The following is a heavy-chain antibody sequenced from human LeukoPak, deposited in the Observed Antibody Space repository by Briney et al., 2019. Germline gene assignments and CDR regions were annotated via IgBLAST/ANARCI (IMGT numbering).Heavy chain of an antibody. V-gene: IGHV1-2*02. Sequence: ASVKVSCKASGYTFTGYYIHWVRQAPGQGLEWMGWINPTSGGTKSAQKFEGRVTMTRDTSTSTVYMELSSLRSEDTAVYYCARPRATGYSSSWYYFDYWGQGTLVTVSS. CDR3: ARPRATGYSSSWYYFDY. D-gene: IGHD6-13*01. CDR2: INPTSGGT. J-gene: IGHJ4*02. CDR1: GYTFTGYY.